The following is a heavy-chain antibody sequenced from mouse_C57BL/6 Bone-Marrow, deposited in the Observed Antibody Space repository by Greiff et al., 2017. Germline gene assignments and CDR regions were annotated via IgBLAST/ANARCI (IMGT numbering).Heavy chain of an antibody. Sequence: QVQLQQPGAELVMPGASVKLSCKASGYTFTSYWMNWVKQRPGQGLEWIGEIDPSDSYTNYNQKFKGKSTLTVAKSSSTAYMELSSLTSEDSAFYYFAREGIIGYYYGSSWGQGTLVTVSA. CDR1: GYTFTSYW. CDR2: IDPSDSYT. J-gene: IGHJ3*01. V-gene: IGHV1-69*01. D-gene: IGHD1-1*01. CDR3: AREGIIGYYYGSS.